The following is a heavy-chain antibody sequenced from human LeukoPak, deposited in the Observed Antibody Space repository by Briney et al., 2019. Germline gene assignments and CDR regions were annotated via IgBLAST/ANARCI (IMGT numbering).Heavy chain of an antibody. CDR1: GGTFSSYA. V-gene: IGHV1-2*02. J-gene: IGHJ4*02. CDR2: INPNSGGT. CDR3: ARDLVTMVRGVHNDY. D-gene: IGHD3-10*01. Sequence: GASVKVSCKASGGTFSSYAISWARQAPGQGLEWMGWINPNSGGTNYAQKFQGRVTMTRDTSISTAYMELSRLRSDDTAVYYCARDLVTMVRGVHNDYWGQGTLVTVSS.